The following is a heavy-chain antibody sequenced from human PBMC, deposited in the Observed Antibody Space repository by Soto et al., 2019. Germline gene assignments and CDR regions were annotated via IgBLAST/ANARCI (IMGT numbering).Heavy chain of an antibody. CDR2: IIPILGTA. J-gene: IGHJ6*02. Sequence: GASVKVSCKASGGTFSSYAISWVRQAPGQGLEWMGGIIPILGTANYAQKFQGRVTITADESTSTAYMELSSLRSEDTAVYYCARDPYDILTGYYYCYGMDVWGQGTTVTVSS. CDR3: ARDPYDILTGYYYCYGMDV. V-gene: IGHV1-69*13. D-gene: IGHD3-9*01. CDR1: GGTFSSYA.